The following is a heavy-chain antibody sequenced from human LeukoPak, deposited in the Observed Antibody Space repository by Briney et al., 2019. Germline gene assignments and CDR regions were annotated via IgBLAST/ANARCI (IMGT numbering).Heavy chain of an antibody. CDR3: ARAGGLPAAMRGSFHRNWFDP. Sequence: SETLSLTCTVSGGSISSYYWSWIRQPPGKGLEWIGEINHSGSTNYNPSLKSRVTISVDTSKNQFSLKLSSVTAADTAVYYCARAGGLPAAMRGSFHRNWFDPWGQGTLVTVSS. V-gene: IGHV4-34*01. CDR1: GGSISSYY. D-gene: IGHD2-2*01. J-gene: IGHJ5*02. CDR2: INHSGST.